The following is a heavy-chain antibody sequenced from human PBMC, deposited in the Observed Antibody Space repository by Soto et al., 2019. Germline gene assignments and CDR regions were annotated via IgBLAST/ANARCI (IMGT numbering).Heavy chain of an antibody. Sequence: GWAQSLSCEVCEFTFITYPIHWVRHTPCKGLEGVAVISYYGISKYYADSAKGLFTISRDNSKNTLYLQMNSLRAEDTAVNYCAREQDRDIVATGSYGMDV. D-gene: IGHD5-12*01. CDR1: EFTFITYP. V-gene: IGHV3-30-3*01. CDR3: AREQDRDIVATGSYGMDV. CDR2: ISYYGISK. J-gene: IGHJ6*01.